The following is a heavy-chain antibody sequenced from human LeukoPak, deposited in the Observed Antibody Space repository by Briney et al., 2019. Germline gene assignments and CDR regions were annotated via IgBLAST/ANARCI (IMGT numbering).Heavy chain of an antibody. V-gene: IGHV3-13*01. Sequence: GGSLRLPCAASGFTFSSFDMHWVRQPTGQGLEWVSTIGTASDTYYPGSVEGRFTLSRDNAKNSLYLQMNSLTAGDTAVYYCARGPPRGKYYYMDVWGKGTTVTVSS. CDR1: GFTFSSFD. CDR3: ARGPPRGKYYYMDV. J-gene: IGHJ6*03. CDR2: IGTASDT. D-gene: IGHD1-1*01.